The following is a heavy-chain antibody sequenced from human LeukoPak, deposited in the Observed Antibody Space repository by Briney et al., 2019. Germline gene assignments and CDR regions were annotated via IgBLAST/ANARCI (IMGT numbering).Heavy chain of an antibody. CDR3: SRIYGPDVFDI. CDR1: GFTVSSNC. Sequence: QPGGSLRLSCAASGFTVSSNCMSWARQAPGKGLELDSVIYSGGSTSYADSVKGRFTISRDSSKKTLFLQMNSMRAEDTAVYYCSRIYGPDVFDIWGQGTMVTVSS. J-gene: IGHJ3*02. CDR2: IYSGGST. D-gene: IGHD4-17*01. V-gene: IGHV3-66*01.